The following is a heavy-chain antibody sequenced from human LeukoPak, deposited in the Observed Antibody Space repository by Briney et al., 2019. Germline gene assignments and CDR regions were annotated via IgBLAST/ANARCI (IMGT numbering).Heavy chain of an antibody. CDR2: ISYDGSNK. Sequence: GGSLRLSCAASGFTFSSYAMHWVRHAPGKGLEWGAVISYDGSNKYYADSVKGRFTISRDNSKNTLYLQMNSLRAEDTAVYYCARDYVRGVFDYWGQGTLVTVSS. V-gene: IGHV3-30*04. CDR1: GFTFSSYA. D-gene: IGHD3-10*02. J-gene: IGHJ4*02. CDR3: ARDYVRGVFDY.